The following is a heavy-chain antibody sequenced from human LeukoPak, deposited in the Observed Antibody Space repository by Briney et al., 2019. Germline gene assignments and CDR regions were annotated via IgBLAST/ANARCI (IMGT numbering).Heavy chain of an antibody. J-gene: IGHJ4*02. V-gene: IGHV4-34*01. Sequence: SETLSLTCAVYGGSFSGYYWSWIRQPPGKGLEWVWEINHSGSTNYNPSLKSRVTISVDTSKNQFSLKLSYVTAADTAVYYCARGLEYYYDSSGSLKAYYFDYWGQGTLVTVSS. CDR2: INHSGST. D-gene: IGHD3-22*01. CDR1: GGSFSGYY. CDR3: ARGLEYYYDSSGSLKAYYFDY.